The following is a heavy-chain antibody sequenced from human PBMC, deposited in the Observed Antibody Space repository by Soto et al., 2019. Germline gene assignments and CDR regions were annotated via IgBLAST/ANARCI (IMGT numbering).Heavy chain of an antibody. CDR2: TGGRGTSS. J-gene: IGHJ4*02. Sequence: GGSLRLSCAASGFTFSNYAMSWVRQAPGKGLEWGSGTGGRGTSSYYADYVKGRFAISTDNSYNTLFLQLHSRRAEDTDVYDCAKSRYADRSGDYYDFWGQGTRVTVSS. D-gene: IGHD3-22*01. V-gene: IGHV3-23*01. CDR3: AKSRYADRSGDYYDF. CDR1: GFTFSNYA.